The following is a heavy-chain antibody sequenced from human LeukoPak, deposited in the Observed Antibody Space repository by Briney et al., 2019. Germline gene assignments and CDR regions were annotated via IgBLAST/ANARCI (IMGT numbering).Heavy chain of an antibody. J-gene: IGHJ3*02. CDR1: GGSISSYY. CDR2: IYYSGST. Sequence: KPSETLSLTCTVSGGSISSYYGSWIRHPPGKGLERIGYIYYSGSTNYNPSLKSRVTISVDTSKNQFSLKLSSVTAADTAVYYCAREHYYDSSGYWEAFDIWGQGTMVTVSS. D-gene: IGHD3-22*01. CDR3: AREHYYDSSGYWEAFDI. V-gene: IGHV4-59*01.